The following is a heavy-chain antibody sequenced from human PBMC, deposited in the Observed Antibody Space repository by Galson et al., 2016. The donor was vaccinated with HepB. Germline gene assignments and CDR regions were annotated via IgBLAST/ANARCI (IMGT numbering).Heavy chain of an antibody. V-gene: IGHV1-69*13. Sequence: SVKVSCKASGDTFSSFALTWVRQAPGQGLEWMGGIIPIYGTTNFAQKFQGRVTITADESMTTAYMELSSLRSDDTAVYYCARDLALYCSSTSTNCYRGFDPWGRGTLVAVSS. J-gene: IGHJ5*02. CDR2: IIPIYGTT. D-gene: IGHD2-2*01. CDR3: ARDLALYCSSTSTNCYRGFDP. CDR1: GDTFSSFA.